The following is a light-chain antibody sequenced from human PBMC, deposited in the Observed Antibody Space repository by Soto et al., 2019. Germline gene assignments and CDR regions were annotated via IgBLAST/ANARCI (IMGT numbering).Light chain of an antibody. CDR3: QQFRT. J-gene: IGKJ1*01. Sequence: EIVLTQSPGSLSLSPGERATLSCRAGQSVSSSYLAWYQQNPGQAPRLLIYGASSRATGIPDRFSGSGSGTDLTLTISRLEPEDFAVYYCQQFRTFGQGTTGDIK. V-gene: IGKV3-20*01. CDR1: QSVSSSY. CDR2: GAS.